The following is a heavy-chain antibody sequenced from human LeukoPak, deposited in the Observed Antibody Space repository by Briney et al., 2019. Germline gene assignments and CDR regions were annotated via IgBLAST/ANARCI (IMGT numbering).Heavy chain of an antibody. CDR2: IYTAGGT. J-gene: IGHJ6*02. CDR3: ARGSSYEILGRYFGIYV. D-gene: IGHD3-9*01. V-gene: IGHV3-13*04. Sequence: PGGSLRLSCVASGSTFRSYVMCWVRQPTGKGLEWVSGIYTAGGTHYADSVKGRFTISRGNAKNSLYLQMNSLRAGDTAVYYCARGSSYEILGRYFGIYVWGQGATVTV. CDR1: GSTFRSYV.